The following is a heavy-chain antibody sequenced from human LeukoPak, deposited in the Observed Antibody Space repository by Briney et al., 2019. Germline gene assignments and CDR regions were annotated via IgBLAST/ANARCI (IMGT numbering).Heavy chain of an antibody. Sequence: GESLKISCKASGYTFSSYWIGWVRQVPETGLEGMGIIFPGDSETRYSPSFQGQVTISADESTNTAYLQWSSLRASDSAIYYCARFSAPFDFWGQGTLVTVSS. D-gene: IGHD6-13*01. CDR1: GYTFSSYW. V-gene: IGHV5-51*01. CDR2: IFPGDSET. J-gene: IGHJ4*02. CDR3: ARFSAPFDF.